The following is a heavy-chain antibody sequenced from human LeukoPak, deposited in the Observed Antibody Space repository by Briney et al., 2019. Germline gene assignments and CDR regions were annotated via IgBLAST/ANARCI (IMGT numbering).Heavy chain of an antibody. Sequence: SETLSLTCTVSGGSISSYYWSWIRQPPGKGLEWIGYIYYSGSTNYNPSLKSRVTISVDTSKNQFSLELSSVTAADTAVYYCARWYSNFAFDYWGQGTLVTVSS. CDR1: GGSISSYY. CDR3: ARWYSNFAFDY. J-gene: IGHJ4*02. CDR2: IYYSGST. V-gene: IGHV4-59*01. D-gene: IGHD4-11*01.